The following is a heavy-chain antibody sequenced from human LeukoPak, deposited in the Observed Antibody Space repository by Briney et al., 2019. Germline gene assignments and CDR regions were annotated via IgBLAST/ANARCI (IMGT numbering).Heavy chain of an antibody. J-gene: IGHJ5*02. D-gene: IGHD3-3*01. V-gene: IGHV4-59*11. Sequence: NPSETLSLTCTVSGGSISSHYWTWIRQPPGKVLEWIGYIYYRGSTNYDPSIKSRVTISLDTSKTQFSLKLSSVTAADTAVYYCARLGRYYDFWSGAFYNWFDPWGQGTLVTVSS. CDR1: GGSISSHY. CDR2: IYYRGST. CDR3: ARLGRYYDFWSGAFYNWFDP.